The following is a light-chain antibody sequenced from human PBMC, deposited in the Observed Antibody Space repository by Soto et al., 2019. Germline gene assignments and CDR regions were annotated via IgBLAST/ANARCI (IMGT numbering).Light chain of an antibody. CDR2: DAS. V-gene: IGKV3-11*01. CDR1: QSVSSY. J-gene: IGKJ1*01. Sequence: EIVLTQSPATLSLSPGERATLSCRASQSVSSYLAWYQQKPGQAPRLLIYDASNRATGIPARFSGSGSGTDFTLTISSLEPEDFAVYYCQQYGSSPTTLGQGTKVDIK. CDR3: QQYGSSPTT.